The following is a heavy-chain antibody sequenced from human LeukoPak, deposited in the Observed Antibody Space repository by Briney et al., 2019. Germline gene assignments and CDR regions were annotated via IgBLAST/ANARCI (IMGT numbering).Heavy chain of an antibody. D-gene: IGHD3-22*01. J-gene: IGHJ4*02. CDR1: GYTFTSYG. Sequence: ASVKVSCKASGYTFTSYGISWVRQAPGQGLEWMGWISAYNGNTNYAQKLQGRVTMTTDTSTSIAYMELRSLRSDDTAVYYCARDYGYYDSSGYYYLPDYWGQGTLVTVSS. CDR3: ARDYGYYDSSGYYYLPDY. V-gene: IGHV1-18*01. CDR2: ISAYNGNT.